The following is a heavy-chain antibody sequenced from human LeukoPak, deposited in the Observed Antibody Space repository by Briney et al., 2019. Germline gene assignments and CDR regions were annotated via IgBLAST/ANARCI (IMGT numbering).Heavy chain of an antibody. V-gene: IGHV3-64*04. CDR1: GFTFSSYV. Sequence: PGGSLRLSCLASGFTFSSYVMHWVRQAPGKGLEYVSAISTNGGTTYYADSVKGRFTISRDNSKNTLYLQMNSLRAEDTAVYYCARDPPYYYDSSGYGSAFDIWGQGTMVTVSS. CDR3: ARDPPYYYDSSGYGSAFDI. D-gene: IGHD3-22*01. J-gene: IGHJ3*02. CDR2: ISTNGGTT.